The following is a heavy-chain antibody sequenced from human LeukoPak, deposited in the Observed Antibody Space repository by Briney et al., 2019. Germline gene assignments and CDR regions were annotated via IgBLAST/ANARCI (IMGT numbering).Heavy chain of an antibody. D-gene: IGHD6-19*01. CDR1: GYTFTGYY. J-gene: IGHJ4*02. CDR3: ARGISSGCDY. CDR2: INPNSSGT. Sequence: ASVKVSCKASGYTFTGYYMHWVRQAPGQGPEWMGRINPNSSGTNYAQKFQGRVTMTRDTSISTAYMELSRLRSDDTAVYYCARGISSGCDYWGQGTLVTVSS. V-gene: IGHV1-2*06.